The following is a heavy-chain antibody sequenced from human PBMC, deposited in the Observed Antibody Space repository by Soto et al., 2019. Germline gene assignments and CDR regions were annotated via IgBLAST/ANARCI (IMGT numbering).Heavy chain of an antibody. CDR2: INSDGSST. D-gene: IGHD5-18*01. Sequence: GGSLRLSCAASGFTFSSYWMHWVRQAPGKGLVWVSRINSDGSSTSYADSVKGRFTISRDNAKDTLYLQMNSLRAEDTAVYYCARHGYSYGGGYFDYWGQGTLVTVSS. CDR1: GFTFSSYW. CDR3: ARHGYSYGGGYFDY. J-gene: IGHJ4*02. V-gene: IGHV3-74*01.